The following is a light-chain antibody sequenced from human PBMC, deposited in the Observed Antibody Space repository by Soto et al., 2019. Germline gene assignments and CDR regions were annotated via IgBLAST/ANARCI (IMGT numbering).Light chain of an antibody. CDR3: QQYNNWPPET. CDR2: GAS. CDR1: QSVSSN. V-gene: IGKV3-15*01. Sequence: EIVMTQSPATLSVSPGERATLSCRASQSVSSNLSWYQQKPGQAPRLLIYGASTRATAIPARFSGSGSGTEFTLTISSLQSEDFAVYYYQQYNNWPPETFGQGTKVEIK. J-gene: IGKJ1*01.